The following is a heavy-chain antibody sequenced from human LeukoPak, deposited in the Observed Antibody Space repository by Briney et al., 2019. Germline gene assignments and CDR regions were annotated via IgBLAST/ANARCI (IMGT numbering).Heavy chain of an antibody. Sequence: GGSLRLSCAASGFTFSSYSMNWVRQAPGKGLEWVSSISSSSYIYYADSVKGRFTISRDNAKNSLYLQMNSLRAEDTAVYYCARGIGLIGLELADYWGQGTLVTVSS. D-gene: IGHD1-7*01. J-gene: IGHJ4*02. CDR3: ARGIGLIGLELADY. CDR1: GFTFSSYS. CDR2: ISSSSYI. V-gene: IGHV3-21*01.